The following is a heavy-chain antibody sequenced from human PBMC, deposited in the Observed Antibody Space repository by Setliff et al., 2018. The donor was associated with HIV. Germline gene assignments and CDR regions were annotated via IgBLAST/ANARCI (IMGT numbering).Heavy chain of an antibody. J-gene: IGHJ1*01. CDR1: GFSFSDYY. CDR3: AKGETSAYFEYFQY. V-gene: IGHV3-11*01. CDR2: ISYISESGTTI. D-gene: IGHD3-22*01. Sequence: LRLSCLASGFSFSDYYMNWIRQAPGTGLEWISYISYISESGTTIFYADSVKGRLTISRDNSKNTLYLQVNGLRAEDTAVYYCAKGETSAYFEYFQYWGQGTLVTVSS.